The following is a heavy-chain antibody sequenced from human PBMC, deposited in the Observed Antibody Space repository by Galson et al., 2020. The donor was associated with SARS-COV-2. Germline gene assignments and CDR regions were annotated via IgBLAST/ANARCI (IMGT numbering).Heavy chain of an antibody. J-gene: IGHJ5*02. CDR1: GFTFSSYA. D-gene: IGHD2-2*01. Sequence: GESLKISCAASGFTFSSYAMSWVRQAPGRGLEWVSTITTSGTSTYYADSVKGRFTISRDNSKNTLYLQMNSLRAEDTAVYYCAKARVQAAVKWFDPWGQGTLVTVSS. CDR3: AKARVQAAVKWFDP. CDR2: ITTSGTST. V-gene: IGHV3-23*01.